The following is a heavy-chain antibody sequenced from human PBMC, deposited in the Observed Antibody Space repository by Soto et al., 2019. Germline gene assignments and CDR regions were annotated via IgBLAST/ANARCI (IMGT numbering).Heavy chain of an antibody. CDR3: TPLDFWNMDV. D-gene: IGHD3-3*01. CDR1: GFTFSNAW. Sequence: GGSLRLSCAASGFTFSNAWMSWVRQAPGKGLEWVGRIKSITDGGTTDYAAPVEGRFTISRDDSKNTLYLQMNSLKTEDTAVYYCTPLDFWNMDVWGQGTTVTVSS. V-gene: IGHV3-15*01. CDR2: IKSITDGGTT. J-gene: IGHJ6*02.